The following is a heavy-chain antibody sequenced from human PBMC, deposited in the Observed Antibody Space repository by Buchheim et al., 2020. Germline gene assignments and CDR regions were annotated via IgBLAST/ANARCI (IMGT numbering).Heavy chain of an antibody. D-gene: IGHD3-3*01. CDR2: INSDGSST. V-gene: IGHV3-74*01. CDR1: GFTFSSYW. J-gene: IGHJ6*02. CDR3: AREGYYDFWSGYQNYYYYGMDV. Sequence: EVQLVESGGGLVQPGGSLRLSCAASGFTFSSYWMHWVRQAPGKGLVWVSRINSDGSSTSYADSVKGRFTISRDNAKNTLYLQMNSLRAEDTDVYYCAREGYYDFWSGYQNYYYYGMDVWGQGTT.